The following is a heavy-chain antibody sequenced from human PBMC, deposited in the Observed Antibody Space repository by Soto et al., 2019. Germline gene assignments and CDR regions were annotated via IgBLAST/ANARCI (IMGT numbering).Heavy chain of an antibody. V-gene: IGHV1-18*01. D-gene: IGHD6-19*01. CDR3: ARWVSVAVAQQWFDP. J-gene: IGHJ5*02. CDR1: GYTLTELS. CDR2: ISPYGGDT. Sequence: ASVKVSCKVSGYTLTELSMHWVRQAPGQGLEWMGWISPYGGDTNYAQKLQGRVTMTTDTSTSTAYMELRSLRSDDTAVYYCARWVSVAVAQQWFDPWGQGTLVTVSS.